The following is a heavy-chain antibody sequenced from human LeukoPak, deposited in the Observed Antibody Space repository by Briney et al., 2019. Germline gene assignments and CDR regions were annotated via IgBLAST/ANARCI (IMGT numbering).Heavy chain of an antibody. CDR1: GGSISSGSYY. V-gene: IGHV4-61*02. CDR2: IYTSGST. J-gene: IGHJ6*03. D-gene: IGHD3-3*01. CDR3: ARSRSRTIFGVVTRNYYMDV. Sequence: SETLSLTCNVSGGSISSGSYYWSWIRQPAGKGLEWIGRIYTSGSTNYNPSLKSRVTISVDTSKNQFSLKLSSVTAADTAVYYCARSRSRTIFGVVTRNYYMDVWGKGTTVTVSS.